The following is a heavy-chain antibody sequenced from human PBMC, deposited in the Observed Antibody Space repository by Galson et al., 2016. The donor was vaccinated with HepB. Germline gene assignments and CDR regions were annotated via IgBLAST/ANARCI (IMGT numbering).Heavy chain of an antibody. J-gene: IGHJ3*02. D-gene: IGHD4-23*01. V-gene: IGHV3-74*01. CDR3: ARGNEDYGSNSGAFEI. CDR1: AFTFSTYW. Sequence: SLRLSCAASAFTFSTYWMHWVRQVPGKGPVWVSRINSEGSTTSYVDSVKGRFTISRDNANNMLYLEMNSLRAEDTALYYCARGNEDYGSNSGAFEIWGQGTMVTVSS. CDR2: INSEGSTT.